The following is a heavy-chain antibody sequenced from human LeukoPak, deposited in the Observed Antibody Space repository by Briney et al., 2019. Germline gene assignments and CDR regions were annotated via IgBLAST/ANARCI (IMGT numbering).Heavy chain of an antibody. Sequence: PGGSLRLSCAASGFTFSSYGMHWVRQAPGKGLEWVAFIRYDGSNKYYADSVKGRFTISRDNSKNTLYLQMNSLRAEDTAVYYCANSGIAVAQFDYWGQGTLVTVSS. CDR2: IRYDGSNK. CDR1: GFTFSSYG. D-gene: IGHD6-19*01. J-gene: IGHJ4*02. V-gene: IGHV3-30*02. CDR3: ANSGIAVAQFDY.